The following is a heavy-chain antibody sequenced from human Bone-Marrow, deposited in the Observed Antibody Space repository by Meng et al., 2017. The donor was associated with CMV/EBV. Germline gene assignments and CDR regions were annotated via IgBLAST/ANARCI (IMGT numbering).Heavy chain of an antibody. CDR1: GGSISSYY. D-gene: IGHD1-26*01. CDR3: ARDPEYSGSYYYYYYGMDV. V-gene: IGHV4-59*01. Sequence: GSLRLSCTVSGGSISSYYWSWIRQPPGKGLEWIGYIYYSGSTNYNPSLKSRVTISVDTSKNQFSLKLSSVTAADTAVYYCARDPEYSGSYYYYYYGMDVWGQGNTVTVSS. CDR2: IYYSGST. J-gene: IGHJ6*02.